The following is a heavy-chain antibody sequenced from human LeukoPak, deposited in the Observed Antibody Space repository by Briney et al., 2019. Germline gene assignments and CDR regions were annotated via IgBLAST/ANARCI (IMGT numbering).Heavy chain of an antibody. CDR2: INPGGSSV. CDR3: ARSNQADDY. J-gene: IGHJ4*02. CDR1: GFTFSSYW. V-gene: IGHV3-74*01. D-gene: IGHD1-14*01. Sequence: GGSLRLSCAASGFTFSSYWMHWVRQVPGKGLVWVARINPGGSSVTYADSVKGRFTISRDNAKNTLYLQMDSLRAEDTGVYYCARSNQADDYWGQGTLVTVSS.